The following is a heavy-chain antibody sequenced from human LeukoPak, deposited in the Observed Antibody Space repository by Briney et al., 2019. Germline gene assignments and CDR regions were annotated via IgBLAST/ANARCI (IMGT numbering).Heavy chain of an antibody. D-gene: IGHD1-26*01. J-gene: IGHJ4*02. V-gene: IGHV4-61*02. CDR3: ARDSARIVGASHFDY. CDR1: GGSISSGNYY. CDR2: IYSSGSA. Sequence: PSQTLSLTCTVSGGSISSGNYYWTWIRQPAGKGLEWIGRIYSSGSANYNPFLKSRVTISVDTSKNQFSLKLSSVTAADTAVYYCARDSARIVGASHFDYWGQGTLVTVSS.